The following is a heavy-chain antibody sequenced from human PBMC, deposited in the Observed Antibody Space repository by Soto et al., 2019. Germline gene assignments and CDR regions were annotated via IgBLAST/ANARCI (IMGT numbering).Heavy chain of an antibody. CDR3: ARISVASRYMDV. D-gene: IGHD5-12*01. CDR2: FYYSGST. V-gene: IGHV4-39*01. Sequence: PSXTLSLTCTVSGGSMSSSSYYWCWIRQSPGKGLEWIGSFYYSGSTYYSPSLKSRVTISGDTSKKQISLRLSSVTAADTAVYYCARISVASRYMDVWGKGTTVTVSS. CDR1: GGSMSSSSYY. J-gene: IGHJ6*03.